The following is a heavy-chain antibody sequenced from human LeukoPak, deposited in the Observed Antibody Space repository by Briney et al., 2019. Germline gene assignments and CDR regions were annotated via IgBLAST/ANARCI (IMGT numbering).Heavy chain of an antibody. D-gene: IGHD6-13*01. V-gene: IGHV3-30*02. CDR2: IRFDGGNE. CDR3: AKAGYSTSWYYLDF. J-gene: IGHJ4*02. Sequence: GGSLRLSCAASDFTFSDYGMHWVRQAPGKGLEWVAFIRFDGGNEIYGDSVKGRFTISRDDSKDTLYLQMNSLSAEDTAAYFCAKAGYSTSWYYLDFWGQGTLVTVSS. CDR1: DFTFSDYG.